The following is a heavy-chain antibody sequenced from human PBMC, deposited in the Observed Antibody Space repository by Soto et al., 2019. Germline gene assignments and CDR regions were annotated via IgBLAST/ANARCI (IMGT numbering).Heavy chain of an antibody. CDR1: GGSFSSGINH. V-gene: IGHV4-61*01. Sequence: SETLSLTCTVSGGSFSSGINHWSWIRQPPGNGMESIGNIYYSGSTNYNPSLTRRITISVNTSKNQFPLRLNPGTAADTALYYCARAGGSTSYDGMDVWGHG. J-gene: IGHJ6*02. CDR2: IYYSGST. CDR3: ARAGGSTSYDGMDV. D-gene: IGHD2-2*01.